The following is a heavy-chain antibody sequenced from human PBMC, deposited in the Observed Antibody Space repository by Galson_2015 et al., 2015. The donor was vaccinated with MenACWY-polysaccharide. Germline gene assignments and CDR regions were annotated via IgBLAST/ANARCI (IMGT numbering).Heavy chain of an antibody. Sequence: SLRLSFAASGFTFSRYAMHWVRQAPGKGLEWVAVISYDATNKYYAESVKGRFSISRDNSKNTMYVQMNDLRAEDTATYYCARDYCGRTSCDGLDVWGQGTTVTVSS. CDR3: ARDYCGRTSCDGLDV. CDR1: GFTFSRYA. J-gene: IGHJ6*02. D-gene: IGHD3-10*01. V-gene: IGHV3-30-3*01. CDR2: ISYDATNK.